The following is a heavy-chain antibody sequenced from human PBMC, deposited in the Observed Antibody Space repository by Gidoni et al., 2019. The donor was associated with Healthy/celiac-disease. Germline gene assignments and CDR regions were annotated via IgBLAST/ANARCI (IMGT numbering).Heavy chain of an antibody. D-gene: IGHD4-17*01. CDR3: ARHGLYGDYYYYYYMDV. J-gene: IGHJ6*03. CDR1: GYSFTSYW. CDR2: IYPGDSDT. V-gene: IGHV5-51*01. Sequence: EVQLVQSGAEVKQPGQSLKISCTGSGYSFTSYWFGWVRQRPGKGLGWLGIIYPGDSDTRYSPSFQGQVTISADKSISTAYLQWSSLKASDTAMYYCARHGLYGDYYYYYYMDVWGKGTTVTVSS.